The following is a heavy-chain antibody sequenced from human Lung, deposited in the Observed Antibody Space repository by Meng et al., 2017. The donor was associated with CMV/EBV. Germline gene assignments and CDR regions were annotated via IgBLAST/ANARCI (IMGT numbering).Heavy chain of an antibody. CDR2: ISGSGGST. CDR3: AKDWVDIVVVPAADV. V-gene: IGHV3-23*01. Sequence: RGSXRLXCAASGFTFSSYAMSWVRQAPGKGLEWVSAISGSGGSTYYADSVKGRFTISRDNSKNTLYLQMNSLRAEDTAVYYCAKDWVDIVVVPAADVWGQGTTVTVSS. D-gene: IGHD2-2*03. CDR1: GFTFSSYA. J-gene: IGHJ6*02.